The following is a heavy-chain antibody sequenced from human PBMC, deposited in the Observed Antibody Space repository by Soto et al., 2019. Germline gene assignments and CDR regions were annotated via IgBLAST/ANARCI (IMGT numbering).Heavy chain of an antibody. CDR3: AKRTVGWYFDL. J-gene: IGHJ2*01. V-gene: IGHV3-23*01. Sequence: EVQLLESGGGLVQPGGSLRLSCAASGFTFSSYAMKWVRQAPGRGLEWVSFISGSGGSTYYADAVKGRFTISRDNSKNTLYLQMNSLRAEDTAVYYCAKRTVGWYFDLWCRGTLVTVSS. CDR2: ISGSGGST. CDR1: GFTFSSYA. D-gene: IGHD4-17*01.